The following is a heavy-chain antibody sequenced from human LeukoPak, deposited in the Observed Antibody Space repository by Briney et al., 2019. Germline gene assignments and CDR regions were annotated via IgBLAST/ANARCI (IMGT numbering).Heavy chain of an antibody. D-gene: IGHD2-21*02. CDR2: VQQDGSEK. J-gene: IGHJ4*02. CDR3: TRDFGSGVVVTAIVD. CDR1: GFTFNSYW. V-gene: IGHV3-7*01. Sequence: PGGSLRLSCAASGFTFNSYWMSWVRQAPGKGLEWVANVQQDGSEKYYVDSVKGRFTISRDNAKNSLFLQMNSLRAEDTATYYCTRDFGSGVVVTAIVDWGQGTLVTVSS.